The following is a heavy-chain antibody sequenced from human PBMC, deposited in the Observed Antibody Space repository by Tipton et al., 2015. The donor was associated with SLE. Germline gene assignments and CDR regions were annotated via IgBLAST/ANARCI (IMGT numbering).Heavy chain of an antibody. J-gene: IGHJ3*02. CDR1: GGSISSHY. CDR2: IYYSGST. D-gene: IGHD4-11*01. CDR3: ATVSYSNYVAFDI. V-gene: IGHV4-59*11. Sequence: TLSLTCTVSGGSISSHYWSWIRQPPGKGLEWIGYIYYSGSTNYNPSLKSRVTISVDTSKNQFSLKLSSVTAADTAVYYCATVSYSNYVAFDIWGQGTMVTVSS.